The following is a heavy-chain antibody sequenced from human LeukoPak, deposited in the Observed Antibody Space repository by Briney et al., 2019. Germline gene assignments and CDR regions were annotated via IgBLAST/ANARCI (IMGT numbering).Heavy chain of an antibody. Sequence: GGSLRLSCAASGFTFSSYAMSWVRQAPGKGLEWVAVISYDGSNKKYADSVKGRFTISRDNSKNTLYLQMNSLRAEDTAVYYCAKDRSLYSSSWQNAFDIWGQGTMVTVSS. J-gene: IGHJ3*02. D-gene: IGHD6-13*01. CDR2: ISYDGSNK. V-gene: IGHV3-30*04. CDR3: AKDRSLYSSSWQNAFDI. CDR1: GFTFSSYA.